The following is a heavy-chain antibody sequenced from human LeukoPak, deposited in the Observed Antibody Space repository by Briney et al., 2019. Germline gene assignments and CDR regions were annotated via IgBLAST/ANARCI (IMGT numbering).Heavy chain of an antibody. CDR2: INPNSGGT. Sequence: GASVKASCKASGYTFTGYYMHWVRQAPGQGLEWMGWINPNSGGTNYAQKFQGRVTMTRDTSISTAYMELSSLRSDDTAVYYCARALTTVTTEGDWGQGTLVTVSS. CDR3: ARALTTVTTEGD. CDR1: GYTFTGYY. D-gene: IGHD4-17*01. V-gene: IGHV1-2*02. J-gene: IGHJ4*02.